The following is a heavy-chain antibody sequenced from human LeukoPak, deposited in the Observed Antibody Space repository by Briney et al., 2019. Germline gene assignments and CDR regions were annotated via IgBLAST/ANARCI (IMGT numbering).Heavy chain of an antibody. J-gene: IGHJ6*03. Sequence: GGSLRLSCAASGFTFSSYSMNWVRQAPGKGLEWVSYISSSSSTIYYADSVKGRFTISRDNAKNSLYLQMNSLRAEDTAVYYCAREDYYYYMDVWGKGTTVTVSS. CDR3: AREDYYYYMDV. CDR2: ISSSSSTI. CDR1: GFTFSSYS. V-gene: IGHV3-48*01.